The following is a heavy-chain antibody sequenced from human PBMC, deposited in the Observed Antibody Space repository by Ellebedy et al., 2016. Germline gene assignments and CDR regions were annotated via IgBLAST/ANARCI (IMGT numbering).Heavy chain of an antibody. CDR3: AKTSGWGYGEN. J-gene: IGHJ4*02. CDR2: VNTFSGNT. Sequence: ASVKVSXKASSYTFTTFSITRVRQVPGQGLEWMGFVNTFSGNTKFAQKFQGRVSMTTDSSTHTAYMDLRSLRSDDTAMYYCAKTSGWGYGENWGQGTLVTVSS. CDR1: SYTFTTFS. V-gene: IGHV1-18*04. D-gene: IGHD3-10*01.